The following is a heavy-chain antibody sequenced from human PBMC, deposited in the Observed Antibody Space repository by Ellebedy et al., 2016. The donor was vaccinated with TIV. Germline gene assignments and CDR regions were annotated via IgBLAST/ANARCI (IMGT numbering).Heavy chain of an antibody. Sequence: AASVKVSCKASGGTFSSYAISWVRQAPGQRLEWMGWINAGNGNTKYSQKFQGRVTITRDASASTAYMELSSLRSEDTAVYYCARGYDILTGYHLSFFDYWGPGTLVTVSS. CDR2: INAGNGNT. D-gene: IGHD3-9*01. CDR3: ARGYDILTGYHLSFFDY. J-gene: IGHJ4*02. CDR1: GGTFSSYA. V-gene: IGHV1-3*01.